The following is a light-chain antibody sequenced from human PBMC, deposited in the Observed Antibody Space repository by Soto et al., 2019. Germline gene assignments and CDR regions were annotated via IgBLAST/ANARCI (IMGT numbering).Light chain of an antibody. CDR1: SSDVGRWNY. CDR3: SSFTSSSTLDV. J-gene: IGLJ1*01. V-gene: IGLV2-14*01. Sequence: QSVLTQPASVAGSPGQSITITFTGTSSDVGRWNYVSWYQQHPGKAPKLMIYEVSNRPSGVSSRFSGSKSGYTASLTISGLQAEDEADYYCSSFTSSSTLDVFGTVTKVTVL. CDR2: EVS.